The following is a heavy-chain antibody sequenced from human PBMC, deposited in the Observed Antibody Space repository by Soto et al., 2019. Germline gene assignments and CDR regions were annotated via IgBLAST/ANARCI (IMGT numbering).Heavy chain of an antibody. CDR2: IYWNDDK. J-gene: IGHJ3*02. V-gene: IGHV2-5*01. Sequence: SGPTLVNPTQTPTLTCTFSGFSLSTSGVGVGWIRQPPGKALEWLALIYWNDDKRYSPSLKSRLTITKDTSKNQVVLTMTNMDPVDTVTYYCAHRSWAVNAFDIWGQGTMVTVSS. D-gene: IGHD1-26*01. CDR3: AHRSWAVNAFDI. CDR1: GFSLSTSGVG.